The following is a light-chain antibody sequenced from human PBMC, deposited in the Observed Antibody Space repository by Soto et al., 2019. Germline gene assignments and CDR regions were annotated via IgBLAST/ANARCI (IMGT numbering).Light chain of an antibody. V-gene: IGLV6-57*04. Sequence: NFMVTQPHSVSESPGKTVTISCTRSSGSIASNDVQWYQQRPGSAPTTVIYENNQRPSGVPDRFSGSTDGSSNSASLTISGLQTEDEADYYCQSYDSSTVVFGGGTKLTVL. CDR2: ENN. CDR3: QSYDSSTVV. CDR1: SGSIASND. J-gene: IGLJ2*01.